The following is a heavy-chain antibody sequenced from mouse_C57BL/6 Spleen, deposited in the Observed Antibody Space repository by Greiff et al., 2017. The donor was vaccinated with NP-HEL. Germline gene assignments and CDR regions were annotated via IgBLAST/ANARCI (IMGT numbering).Heavy chain of an antibody. D-gene: IGHD1-1*01. V-gene: IGHV5-6*02. CDR3: ARHGVTTVVATDYFDY. CDR2: ISSGGSYT. J-gene: IGHJ2*01. CDR1: GFTFSSYG. Sequence: EVKLEESGGDLVKPGGSLKLSCAASGFTFSSYGMSWVRQTPDKRLEWVATISSGGSYTYYPDCVKGRFTISRDNAKNTLYLQMSSLKSEDTAMYYCARHGVTTVVATDYFDYWGQGTTLTVSS.